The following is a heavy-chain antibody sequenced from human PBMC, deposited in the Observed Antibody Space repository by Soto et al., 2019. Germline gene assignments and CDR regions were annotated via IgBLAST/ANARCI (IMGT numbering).Heavy chain of an antibody. CDR3: ARVRDWFDP. CDR1: GGSFSGYY. J-gene: IGHJ5*02. V-gene: IGHV4-34*01. CDR2: IDHSGYT. Sequence: QVQLQQWGAGLLKPSETLSLTCAVYGGSFSGYYWNWIRQPPGKGLEWIGEIDHSGYTNYRPSLKSRVTISVDTSKNQFSLRLTSVTAADTVVYYCARVRDWFDPWGQGTLVTVSS. D-gene: IGHD3-3*01.